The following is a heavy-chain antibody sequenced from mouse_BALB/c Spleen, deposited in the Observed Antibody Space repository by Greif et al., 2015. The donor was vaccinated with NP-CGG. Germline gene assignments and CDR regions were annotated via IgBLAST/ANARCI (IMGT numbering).Heavy chain of an antibody. J-gene: IGHJ4*01. CDR3: ARDYGSDYYAMDY. CDR1: GFSLTSYG. CDR2: IWAGGST. Sequence: VQGVESGPGLVAPSQSLSITCTVSGFSLTSYGVHWVRQPPGKGLEWLGVIWAGGSTNYNSALMSRLSISKDNSKSQVFLKMNSLQTDGTAMYYCARDYGSDYYAMDYWGQGTSVTVSS. D-gene: IGHD1-1*01. V-gene: IGHV2-9*02.